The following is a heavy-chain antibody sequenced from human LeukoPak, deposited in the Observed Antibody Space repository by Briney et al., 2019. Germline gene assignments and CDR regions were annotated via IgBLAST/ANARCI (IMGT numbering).Heavy chain of an antibody. CDR2: ISYDGSNK. J-gene: IGHJ4*02. D-gene: IGHD3-3*01. V-gene: IGHV3-30-3*01. CDR3: ARDYESLDY. Sequence: PGGSLRLSCAASGVTLSSYAMSWARQAPGKGLEWVAVISYDGSNKYYADSVKGRFTISRDNSKNTLYLQMNSLRAEDTAVYYCARDYESLDYWGQGTLVTVSS. CDR1: GVTLSSYA.